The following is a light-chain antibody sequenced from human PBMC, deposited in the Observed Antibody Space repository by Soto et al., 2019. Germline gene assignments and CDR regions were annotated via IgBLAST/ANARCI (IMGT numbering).Light chain of an antibody. Sequence: DNVMTQSPLSLPVTPGEPASISCRSSQSLLHSNGYNYLDWYLQKPGQSPQVLIYMGSNRASGVPDRFSGSGSGTDFTLKISRVEAEDVGVYYCMQALQTPLTFGGGTKVEIK. J-gene: IGKJ4*01. CDR2: MGS. CDR3: MQALQTPLT. CDR1: QSLLHSNGYNY. V-gene: IGKV2-28*01.